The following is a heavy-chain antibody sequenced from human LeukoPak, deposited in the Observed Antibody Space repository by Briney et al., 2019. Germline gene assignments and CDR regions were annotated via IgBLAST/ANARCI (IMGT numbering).Heavy chain of an antibody. J-gene: IGHJ4*02. D-gene: IGHD3-10*01. CDR2: IRYDGSNK. Sequence: PGGSLRLSCAASGFTFSSYGMHWVRQAPGKGLEWVAFIRYDGSNKYYADSVKGRFTISRDNSKNTLYLQMNSLRAEDTAVYYCAKDLGTGELFGVHFDYWGQGTLVTVSS. V-gene: IGHV3-30*02. CDR1: GFTFSSYG. CDR3: AKDLGTGELFGVHFDY.